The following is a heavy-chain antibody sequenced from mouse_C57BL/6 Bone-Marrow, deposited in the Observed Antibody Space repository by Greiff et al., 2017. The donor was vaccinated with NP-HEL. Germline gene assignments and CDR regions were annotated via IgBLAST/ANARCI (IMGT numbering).Heavy chain of an antibody. Sequence: VKLMESGPGLVQPSQSLSITCTVSGFSLTSYGVHWVRQSPGTGLEWLGVIWRGGSTDYNAAFMSRLSITKDNSKSQVFFKMNSLQADDTAIYYCAIYYSNYGAMDYWGQGTSVTVSS. J-gene: IGHJ4*01. CDR2: IWRGGST. V-gene: IGHV2-5*01. D-gene: IGHD2-5*01. CDR1: GFSLTSYG. CDR3: AIYYSNYGAMDY.